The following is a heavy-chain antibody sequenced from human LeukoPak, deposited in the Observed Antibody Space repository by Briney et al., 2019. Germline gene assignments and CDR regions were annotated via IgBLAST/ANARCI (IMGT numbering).Heavy chain of an antibody. D-gene: IGHD3-10*01. J-gene: IGHJ1*01. V-gene: IGHV3-11*01. CDR2: ISSSGSTI. Sequence: PGGSLRLSCAASGFTLSDYYMSWIRQAPGKGLEWVSYISSSGSTIYYADSVKGRFTISRDNAKNSLYLQMNSLRAEDTAVYYCATRFDYYGSGSYPEYFQHWGQGTLVTVSS. CDR3: ATRFDYYGSGSYPEYFQH. CDR1: GFTLSDYY.